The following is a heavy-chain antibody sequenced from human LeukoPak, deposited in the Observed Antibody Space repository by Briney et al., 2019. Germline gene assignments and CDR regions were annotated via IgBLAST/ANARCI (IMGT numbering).Heavy chain of an antibody. D-gene: IGHD1-26*01. V-gene: IGHV3-30*18. CDR2: ISYDGSNK. CDR1: GFTFSSYG. Sequence: GGSLRRSCAASGFTFSSYGMHWVRQAPGKGLEWVAVISYDGSNKYYADSVKGRFTISRDNSKNTLYLQMNSLRAEDTAVYYCAKDRSPREFLLDYWGQGTLVTVSS. CDR3: AKDRSPREFLLDY. J-gene: IGHJ4*02.